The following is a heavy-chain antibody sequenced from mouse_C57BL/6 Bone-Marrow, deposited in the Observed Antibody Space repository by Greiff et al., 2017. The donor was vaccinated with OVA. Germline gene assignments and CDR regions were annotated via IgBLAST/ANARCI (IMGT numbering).Heavy chain of an antibody. CDR2: IDPENGDT. J-gene: IGHJ2*01. CDR3: TTGGLRRSYYFDY. V-gene: IGHV14-4*01. CDR1: GFNIKDDY. Sequence: VQLQQSGAELVRPGASVKLSCTASGFNIKDDYMHWVKQRPEQGLEWIGWIDPENGDTEYASKFQGKATITADTSSNTAYLQLSSLTSEDTAVYYWTTGGLRRSYYFDYWGQGTTLTVSS. D-gene: IGHD2-4*01.